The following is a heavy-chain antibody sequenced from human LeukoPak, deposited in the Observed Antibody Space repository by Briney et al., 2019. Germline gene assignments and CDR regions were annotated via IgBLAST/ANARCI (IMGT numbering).Heavy chain of an antibody. J-gene: IGHJ4*02. CDR3: AGELNGYGYYFFDY. CDR2: ISSSTNTI. D-gene: IGHD3-16*01. Sequence: YPGGSLRLSCEVSGFPFTLYNMNWVRQAPGKGLEWLSYISSSTNTIYYADSVKGRFTISRDNAKNSLYLQMNGLGAEDTAVYYCAGELNGYGYYFFDYWGPGTLVTVSS. CDR1: GFPFTLYN. V-gene: IGHV3-48*04.